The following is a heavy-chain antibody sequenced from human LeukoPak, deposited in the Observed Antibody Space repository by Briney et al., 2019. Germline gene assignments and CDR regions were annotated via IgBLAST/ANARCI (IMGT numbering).Heavy chain of an antibody. V-gene: IGHV3-64D*08. CDR2: ICSSGDIT. J-gene: IGHJ4*02. CDR3: VKDGMAVDGTAPLDY. CDR1: GFTFSSYA. D-gene: IGHD6-19*01. Sequence: GGSLRLSCSASGFTFSSYAMHWVRQAPGKGLEYVSAICSSGDITYYADSVKGRFTISRDNSKNTLYLQMSSLRTEDAAVYYCVKDGMAVDGTAPLDYWGLGILVTVSS.